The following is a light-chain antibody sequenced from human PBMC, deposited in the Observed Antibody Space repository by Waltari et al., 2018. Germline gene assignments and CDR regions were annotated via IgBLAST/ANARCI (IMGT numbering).Light chain of an antibody. CDR3: QQGYNSPPT. Sequence: DIQLTQSPSSLYESVGNRVTVHCRASQHVGTYLIWYQQQPGKAPKLLIYAASSLNTGVPSRFSGSGSGTEFSLTISSLQPEDFATYYCQQGYNSPPTFGQGTKLESK. J-gene: IGKJ2*01. CDR1: QHVGTY. V-gene: IGKV1-39*01. CDR2: AAS.